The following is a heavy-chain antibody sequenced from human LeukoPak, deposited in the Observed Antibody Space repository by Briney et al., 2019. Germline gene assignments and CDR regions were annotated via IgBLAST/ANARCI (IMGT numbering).Heavy chain of an antibody. J-gene: IGHJ4*02. V-gene: IGHV3-7*01. Sequence: PGGSLTLSCAASGFTFSSYWMSWVRQAPGKGLEWVATIRPDGSEGYYADSVRGRFTISRDNSKNSFYLQMSSLRAEDTGVFYCARDVAYSAFDYWGQGTLVTVSS. CDR2: IRPDGSEG. D-gene: IGHD2-21*01. CDR1: GFTFSSYW. CDR3: ARDVAYSAFDY.